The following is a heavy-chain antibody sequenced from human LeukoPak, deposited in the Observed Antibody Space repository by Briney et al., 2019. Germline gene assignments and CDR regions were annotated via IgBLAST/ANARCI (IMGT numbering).Heavy chain of an antibody. Sequence: SERLSLTCTVSGGSISSSSYYWGWIRQPPGKGLEWIGNIYYSGSTYYNPSLKSRVTISVDTSKNQFSLKLSSVTAADTAVYYCARETSQKGAHYMDVWGKGTTVTISS. J-gene: IGHJ6*03. CDR1: GGSISSSSYY. CDR2: IYYSGST. V-gene: IGHV4-39*07. D-gene: IGHD3-16*01. CDR3: ARETSQKGAHYMDV.